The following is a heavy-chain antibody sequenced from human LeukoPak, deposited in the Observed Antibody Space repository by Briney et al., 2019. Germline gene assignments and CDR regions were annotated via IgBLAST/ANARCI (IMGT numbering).Heavy chain of an antibody. CDR2: ISAYNGNT. V-gene: IGHV1-18*01. CDR3: ARRGTEGETREYCTNGVCSPSNYGMDV. Sequence: AASVKVSCKASGGTFTSYGISWVRQAPGQGLEWMGWISAYNGNTNYAQKLQGRVTMTTDTSTSTAYMELRSLRSDDTAVYYCARRGTEGETREYCTNGVCSPSNYGMDVWGQGTTVTVSS. CDR1: GGTFTSYG. J-gene: IGHJ6*02. D-gene: IGHD2-8*01.